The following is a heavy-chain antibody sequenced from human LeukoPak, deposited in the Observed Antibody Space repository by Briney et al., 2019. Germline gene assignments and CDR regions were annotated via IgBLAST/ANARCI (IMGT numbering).Heavy chain of an antibody. Sequence: GGSLRLSCAASGFTVSGNYMSWVRQAPGKGLEWVSVIYSGGSTYYADSVKGRFTISRHNSKNTLYLQMNSLRAEDTAVYYCARDRGRSSGWFDYWGQGTLDTVSS. CDR3: ARDRGRSSGWFDY. D-gene: IGHD6-19*01. CDR2: IYSGGST. CDR1: GFTVSGNY. J-gene: IGHJ4*02. V-gene: IGHV3-53*04.